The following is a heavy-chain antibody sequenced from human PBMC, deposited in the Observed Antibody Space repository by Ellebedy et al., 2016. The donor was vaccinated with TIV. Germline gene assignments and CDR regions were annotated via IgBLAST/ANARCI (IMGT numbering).Heavy chain of an antibody. V-gene: IGHV1-69*10. CDR2: TIPILATP. Sequence: SVKVSXXASGGTFNSYVINWVRQAPGQGLEWMGGTIPILATPKFAQKFQGRVTISADKSTRTAYMELSSLRSEDTAVYYCARKRGPGFADAFDIWGQGTMVTVSS. J-gene: IGHJ3*02. D-gene: IGHD5-12*01. CDR1: GGTFNSYV. CDR3: ARKRGPGFADAFDI.